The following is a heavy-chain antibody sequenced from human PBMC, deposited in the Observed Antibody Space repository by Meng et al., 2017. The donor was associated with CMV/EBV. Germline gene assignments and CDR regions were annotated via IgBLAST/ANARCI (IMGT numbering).Heavy chain of an antibody. CDR2: ISAYNGNT. J-gene: IGHJ6*02. CDR3: ARLTNYYYYGMDV. CDR1: GYTFTSYG. Sequence: ASVKVSCKASGYTFTSYGISWVRQAPGQGLEWMGWISAYNGNTNYAQKLQGRVTMTIDTSTSTAYMELRSLRSDDTAVYYCARLTNYYYYGMDVWGQGTTVTVSS. V-gene: IGHV1-18*01. D-gene: IGHD4-11*01.